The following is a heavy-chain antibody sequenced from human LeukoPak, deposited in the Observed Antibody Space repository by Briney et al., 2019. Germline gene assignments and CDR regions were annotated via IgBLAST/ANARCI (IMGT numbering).Heavy chain of an antibody. CDR3: AYSSGWYYVDY. Sequence: GGSLRLSCAASGFTFTNYAMHWVRQAPGKGLEWVAVISHTKNNKYYADSAKGRFAISRDNFNNALYLQMNSLRPEDTAVYYCAYSSGWYYVDYWGQGTLVTVSS. CDR2: ISHTKNNK. D-gene: IGHD6-19*01. V-gene: IGHV3-30*09. J-gene: IGHJ4*02. CDR1: GFTFTNYA.